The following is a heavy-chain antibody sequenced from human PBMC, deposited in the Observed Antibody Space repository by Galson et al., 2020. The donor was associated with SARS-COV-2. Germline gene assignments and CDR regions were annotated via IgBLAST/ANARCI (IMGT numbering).Heavy chain of an antibody. Sequence: GESLKISCAASGFTFSAYAMAWVRQAPGKGLEWASLLPENALTTYYADSVKGRFTISRDNSKNILFLQMDNLRVEDTALYYCAKEGGSGWATDYFEDWGQGTLVTVSS. J-gene: IGHJ1*01. CDR3: AKEGGSGWATDYFED. V-gene: IGHV3-23*01. CDR2: LPENALTT. D-gene: IGHD6-19*01. CDR1: GFTFSAYA.